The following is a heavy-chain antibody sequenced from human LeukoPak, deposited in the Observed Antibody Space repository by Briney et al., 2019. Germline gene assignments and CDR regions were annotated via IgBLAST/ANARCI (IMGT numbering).Heavy chain of an antibody. CDR1: GFTFRDYH. J-gene: IGHJ6*03. CDR3: ARDRGGSYWPYYYYYMDV. CDR2: ISTSDSIT. D-gene: IGHD1-26*01. V-gene: IGHV3-11*04. Sequence: GGSLRLSCEGTGFTFRDYHMSWIRQAPGKGLEWVSYISTSDSITYYADSVKGRFTISRDNVQNSVYLQMTGLRAEDTAVYYCARDRGGSYWPYYYYYMDVWGKGTTVTVSS.